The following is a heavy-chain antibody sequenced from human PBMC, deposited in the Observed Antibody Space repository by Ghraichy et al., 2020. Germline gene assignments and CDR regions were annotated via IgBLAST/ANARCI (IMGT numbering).Heavy chain of an antibody. CDR1: GFTFSDYY. J-gene: IGHJ4*02. D-gene: IGHD3-22*01. CDR2: ISSSSGYA. V-gene: IGHV3-11*05. CDR3: ARGSTSFDTSAYYYDYFDY. Sequence: GGSLRLSCAASGFTFSDYYMNWIRQAPGKGLEWVSYISSSSGYANYADSVKGRFTISRDNAKNSLYLQMTSLRAEDPAVYYCARGSTSFDTSAYYYDYFDYWGQGTLVTVS.